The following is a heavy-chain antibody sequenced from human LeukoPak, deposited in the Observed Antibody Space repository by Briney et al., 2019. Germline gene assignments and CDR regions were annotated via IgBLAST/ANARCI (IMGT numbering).Heavy chain of an antibody. J-gene: IGHJ4*02. V-gene: IGHV3-74*01. Sequence: PGGSLRLSCAASGFTFSSYWMYWVRQAPGKGLVWVSGINSDGSSTNYADSVKGRFTISRDNAKNTLYLQMNSLGAEDTAVYYCVRIRLDCSGGSCQGGYWGQGTLVTVSS. CDR1: GFTFSSYW. D-gene: IGHD2-15*01. CDR3: VRIRLDCSGGSCQGGY. CDR2: INSDGSST.